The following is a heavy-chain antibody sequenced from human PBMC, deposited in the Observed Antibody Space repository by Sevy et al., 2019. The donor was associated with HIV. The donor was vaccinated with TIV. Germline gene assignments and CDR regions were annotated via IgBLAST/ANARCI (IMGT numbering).Heavy chain of an antibody. CDR1: GFTFSNAW. CDR3: TTESKKRGLSALLDY. D-gene: IGHD3-10*01. J-gene: IGHJ4*02. CDR2: IKNKTDGGTT. V-gene: IGHV3-15*01. Sequence: GGSLRLSCAASGFTFSNAWMSWVRQAPGKGLEWVGRIKNKTDGGTTDYAAPVTGRFTIYSEDSKNTLYLQMNSLKTEDTAIEYCTTESKKRGLSALLDYWGQGTLVTVSS.